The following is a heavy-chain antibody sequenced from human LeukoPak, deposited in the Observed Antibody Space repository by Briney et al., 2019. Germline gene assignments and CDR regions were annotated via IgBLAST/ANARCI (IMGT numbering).Heavy chain of an antibody. Sequence: GGSLRLSCAASRFTFSSYAMSWVRQAPGKGPEWVSAISGSGGSTYYADSVKGRFTISRDNSKNTLYLQMNSLRAEDTAVYYCARQLGYCSDGNCYFDYWGQGTLVTVSS. CDR1: RFTFSSYA. V-gene: IGHV3-23*01. D-gene: IGHD2-15*01. CDR3: ARQLGYCSDGNCYFDY. CDR2: ISGSGGST. J-gene: IGHJ4*02.